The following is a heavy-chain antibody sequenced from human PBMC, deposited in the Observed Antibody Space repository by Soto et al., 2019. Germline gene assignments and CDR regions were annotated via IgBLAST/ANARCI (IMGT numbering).Heavy chain of an antibody. V-gene: IGHV3-30*18. J-gene: IGHJ5*02. Sequence: QLGGSLRLSCAASGFTFSTYGMHWVRQAPGKGLEWVAVISYDGSIQYYADSVKGRFTISRDNSKNTLYLQMNSLRAEDTAVYYCAKDGSSWYSGWFDPWGQGTLVTVSS. CDR1: GFTFSTYG. D-gene: IGHD6-13*01. CDR3: AKDGSSWYSGWFDP. CDR2: ISYDGSIQ.